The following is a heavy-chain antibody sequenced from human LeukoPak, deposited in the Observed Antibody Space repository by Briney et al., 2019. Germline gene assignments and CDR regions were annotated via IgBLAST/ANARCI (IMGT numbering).Heavy chain of an antibody. J-gene: IGHJ4*02. Sequence: GGSLRLSCAASGFSFSPYWMSWVRQGPGKGLDWVASINPDGSGTSYVDSGKGRFTISRDNAQTSLYLQMNSLSAEDTAVYYCARLFGGVTTFDYWGQGTLVTVSS. CDR2: INPDGSGT. CDR1: GFSFSPYW. V-gene: IGHV3-7*01. D-gene: IGHD4-17*01. CDR3: ARLFGGVTTFDY.